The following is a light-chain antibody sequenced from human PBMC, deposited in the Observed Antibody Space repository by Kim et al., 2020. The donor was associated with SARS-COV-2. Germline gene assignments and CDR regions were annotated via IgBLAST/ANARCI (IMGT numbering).Light chain of an antibody. J-gene: IGLJ3*02. CDR3: QLWDSNTAL. CDR1: NIANYN. CDR2: RDR. Sequence: SYELTQPLSVSVALGQTARLTCGGNNIANYNVHWYQRKPGQAPVLVIYRDRNRPSGIPERFSGSNSGNTATLTISRAQAGDEAEYYCQLWDSNTALFGGGTQLTVL. V-gene: IGLV3-9*01.